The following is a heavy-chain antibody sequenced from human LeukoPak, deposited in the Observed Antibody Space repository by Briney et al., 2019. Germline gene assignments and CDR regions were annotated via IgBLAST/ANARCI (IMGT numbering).Heavy chain of an antibody. V-gene: IGHV4-4*02. CDR1: GGSISSSTNW. J-gene: IGHJ4*02. CDR3: ARGLVDTGRSRFDF. CDR2: IHHSGST. Sequence: PSGTLSLTCAVSGGSISSSTNWWGWVRQPPGKGLEWIGEIHHSGSTNYSPSLKSRVTISVDKPKNQFSLKLTSVTAADTAVYYCARGLVDTGRSRFDFWGQGTLVTVSS. D-gene: IGHD5-12*01.